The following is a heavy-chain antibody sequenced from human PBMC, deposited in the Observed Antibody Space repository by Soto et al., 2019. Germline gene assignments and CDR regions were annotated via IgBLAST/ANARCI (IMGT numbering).Heavy chain of an antibody. D-gene: IGHD3-9*01. CDR1: GFTVSSNY. CDR3: ARSYYDILTAPKDTRSYYFDY. J-gene: IGHJ4*02. V-gene: IGHV3-66*01. Sequence: GGSLRLSCAASGFTVSSNYMSWVRQAPGKGLEWVSVIYSGGSTYYADSVKGRFTISRDNSKNTLYLQMNSLRAEDTAVYYCARSYYDILTAPKDTRSYYFDYWGQGTLVTVSS. CDR2: IYSGGST.